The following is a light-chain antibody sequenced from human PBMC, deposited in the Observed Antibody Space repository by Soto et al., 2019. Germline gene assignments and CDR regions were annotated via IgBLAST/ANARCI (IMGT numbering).Light chain of an antibody. CDR2: YDS. V-gene: IGLV3-21*04. CDR1: NIGSKS. CDR3: QVWDSSSDNPVV. Sequence: SYELTQPPSVSVAPGKTARITCGGNNIGSKSVHWYQQKPDQAPVLVIYYDSDRPSGIPEGFSGSNSGNTATLTISRVAAGDEADYYCQVWDSSSDNPVVFGGGTKLTVL. J-gene: IGLJ2*01.